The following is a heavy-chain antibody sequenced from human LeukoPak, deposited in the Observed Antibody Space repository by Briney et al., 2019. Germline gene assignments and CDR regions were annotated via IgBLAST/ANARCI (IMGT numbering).Heavy chain of an antibody. CDR1: GYSISSGYY. CDR2: IYHSGKS. J-gene: IGHJ4*02. CDR3: ASTDYYDSSGYPVPLDY. V-gene: IGHV4-38-2*02. Sequence: SETLSLTCSVSGYSISSGYYWDWIRQPPGKGLEWIASIYHSGKSYYNPSLKSRVTISVDTSKNQFSLKLSSVTAADTAVYYCASTDYYDSSGYPVPLDYWGQGTLVTVSS. D-gene: IGHD3-22*01.